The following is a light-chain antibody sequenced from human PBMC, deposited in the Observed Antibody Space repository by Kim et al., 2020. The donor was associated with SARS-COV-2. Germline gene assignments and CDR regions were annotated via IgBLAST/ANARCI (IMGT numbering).Light chain of an antibody. V-gene: IGLV6-57*01. CDR2: EDN. Sequence: KTVTISCTRSSGRIASNYVQWYQQRPGSSPTTVIYEDNQRPSGVPERFSGSIDRSSNSASLTISGLKTEDEADYYCQSYDSSANWVFGGGTQLTVL. CDR1: SGRIASNY. CDR3: QSYDSSANWV. J-gene: IGLJ3*02.